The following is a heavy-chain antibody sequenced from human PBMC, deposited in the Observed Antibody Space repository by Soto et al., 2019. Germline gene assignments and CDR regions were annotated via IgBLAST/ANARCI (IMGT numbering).Heavy chain of an antibody. CDR1: GFTFSSYA. V-gene: IGHV3-23*01. CDR3: AKDDPYYYDSSGYSYYYGMDV. J-gene: IGHJ6*02. D-gene: IGHD3-22*01. Sequence: GGSLRLSCAASGFTFSSYAMIWVRQAPGKGLEWVSAISGSGGSTYYADSVKGRFTISRDNSKNTLYLQMNSLRAEDTAVYYCAKDDPYYYDSSGYSYYYGMDVWGQGTTVTVSS. CDR2: ISGSGGST.